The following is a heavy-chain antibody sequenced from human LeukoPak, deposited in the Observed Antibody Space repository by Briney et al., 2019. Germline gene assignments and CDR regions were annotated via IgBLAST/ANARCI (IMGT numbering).Heavy chain of an antibody. V-gene: IGHV1-2*02. Sequence: ASVKVSCKASGYTFTGYYMHWVRQAPGQGLEWMGWINPNSGGTNYAQKFQGRVTMTRDTSISIAYTELSRLRSDDTAVYYCARDLIQLWSPNSDFDYWGQGTLATVSS. D-gene: IGHD5-18*01. J-gene: IGHJ4*02. CDR3: ARDLIQLWSPNSDFDY. CDR1: GYTFTGYY. CDR2: INPNSGGT.